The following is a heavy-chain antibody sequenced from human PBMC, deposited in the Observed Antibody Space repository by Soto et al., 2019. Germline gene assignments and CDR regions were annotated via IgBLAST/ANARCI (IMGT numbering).Heavy chain of an antibody. CDR3: ARRGYGLYFDY. Sequence: EVQLVESGGGLVQPGGSLRLSCAASGFTFSSYAMHWVRQAPGKGLEYVSVISGNGDSKYYANSVKGRFTISRDNSKNTLYLQMGSLRAEDMAVYYCARRGYGLYFDYWGQGTLVTVSS. CDR1: GFTFSSYA. D-gene: IGHD3-10*01. V-gene: IGHV3-64*01. J-gene: IGHJ4*02. CDR2: ISGNGDSK.